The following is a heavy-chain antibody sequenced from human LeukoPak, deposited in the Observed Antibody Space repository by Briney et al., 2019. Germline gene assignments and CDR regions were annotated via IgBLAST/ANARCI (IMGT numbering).Heavy chain of an antibody. CDR2: INAGNGNT. CDR3: ARGSTSCPPCEDYYYGMDV. Sequence: GASVKVSCKASGYTFTSYAMHWVRQAPGQRLEWMGWINAGNGNTKYSQKFQGRVTITRDTSASTAYMELSSLRSEDTAVYYCARGSTSCPPCEDYYYGMDVWGQGTTVTVSS. J-gene: IGHJ6*02. D-gene: IGHD2-2*01. CDR1: GYTFTSYA. V-gene: IGHV1-3*01.